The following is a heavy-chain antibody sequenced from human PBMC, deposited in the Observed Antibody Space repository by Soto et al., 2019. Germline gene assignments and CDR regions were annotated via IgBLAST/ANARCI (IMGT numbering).Heavy chain of an antibody. V-gene: IGHV4-39*01. J-gene: IGHJ2*01. Sequence: QLQLQESGPGLVKTSETLSLTCTVSGGSVSSSTYYWGWVRQPPGKGLEWIGSIDYSGNTYYNPSFQSRVTISVYTSESQCSLQLISVTAAYTAVFYCARLYGVRYFDLWGRGTLVTVSS. CDR1: GGSVSSSTYY. CDR3: ARLYGVRYFDL. CDR2: IDYSGNT. D-gene: IGHD3-10*01.